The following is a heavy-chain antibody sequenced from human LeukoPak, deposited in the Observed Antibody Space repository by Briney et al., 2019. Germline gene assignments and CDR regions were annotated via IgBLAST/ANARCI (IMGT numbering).Heavy chain of an antibody. CDR3: ARVSPDYYDSSGYFDY. CDR1: GYTLTSYG. J-gene: IGHJ4*02. V-gene: IGHV1-18*01. D-gene: IGHD3-22*01. CDR2: ISAYNGNT. Sequence: ASVKVSCKASGYTLTSYGISWVRQAPGQGLEWMGWISAYNGNTNYAQKLQGRVTMTTDTSTSTAYMELRSLRSDDTAVYYCARVSPDYYDSSGYFDYWGQGTLVTVSS.